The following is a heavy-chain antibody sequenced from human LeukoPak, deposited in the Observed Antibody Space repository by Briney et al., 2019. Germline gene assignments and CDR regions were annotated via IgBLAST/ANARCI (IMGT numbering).Heavy chain of an antibody. CDR1: GFTFDDYA. CDR2: ISWNSGSV. CDR3: AKEISIAAPYYYYYGMDV. Sequence: GGSLRLSCAASGFTFDDYAMHWVRQAPGKGLEWVSGISWNSGSVGYADSVKGRFTISRDNAKNSLYLQMNSLRAEDTALYYCAKEISIAAPYYYYYGMDVWGQGTTVIVSS. V-gene: IGHV3-9*01. J-gene: IGHJ6*02. D-gene: IGHD6-6*01.